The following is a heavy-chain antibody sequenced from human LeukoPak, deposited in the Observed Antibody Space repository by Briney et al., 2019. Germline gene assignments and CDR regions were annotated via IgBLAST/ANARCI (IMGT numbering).Heavy chain of an antibody. V-gene: IGHV3-11*01. J-gene: IGHJ3*02. CDR3: ARESYYDSRDSFSDAFHI. Sequence: GGSLRLSCAASGFTFSDYYMSSIRQAPGKGLEWISYISSSGSTIYYADSVKGRFTISRDNAKNSLYLQMNSLRAEDTAVYYCARESYYDSRDSFSDAFHIWGQGTMVTVSS. D-gene: IGHD3-22*01. CDR2: ISSSGSTI. CDR1: GFTFSDYY.